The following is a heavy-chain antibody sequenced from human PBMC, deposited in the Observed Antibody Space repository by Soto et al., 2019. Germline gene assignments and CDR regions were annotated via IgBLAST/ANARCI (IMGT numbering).Heavy chain of an antibody. D-gene: IGHD2-2*01. CDR3: TGVEAHGHLRRYFAV. V-gene: IGHV4-59*10. J-gene: IGHJ2*01. Sequence: PSETLSLTCAVYGGSMSRYYWSWIRQPAGKGLEWLGRIYPTGSTNYNPSLKSRVTISVDTSKNQISLKLTSATAADTAVYYCTGVEAHGHLRRYFAVWCRG. CDR1: GGSMSRYY. CDR2: IYPTGST.